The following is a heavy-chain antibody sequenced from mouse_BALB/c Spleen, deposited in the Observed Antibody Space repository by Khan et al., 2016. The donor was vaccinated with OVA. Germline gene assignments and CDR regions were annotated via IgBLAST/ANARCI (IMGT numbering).Heavy chain of an antibody. J-gene: IGHJ2*01. CDR3: ARGGNYDYCDY. D-gene: IGHD2-1*01. Sequence: VQLQQSGAELVKPGASVKLSCTASGFNIKDTYMHWVKQRPEQGLEWIGRIDPANGNTKYDPKFQGKATITADTFSNTAYRQLSSLTSEDTAVYYCARGGNYDYCDYWGQGTTLTVSS. CDR2: IDPANGNT. CDR1: GFNIKDTY. V-gene: IGHV14-3*02.